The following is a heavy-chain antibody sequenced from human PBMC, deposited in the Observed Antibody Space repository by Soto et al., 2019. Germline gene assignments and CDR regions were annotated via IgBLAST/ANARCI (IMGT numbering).Heavy chain of an antibody. D-gene: IGHD1-1*01. J-gene: IGHJ5*02. CDR2: IYYSGST. V-gene: IGHV4-39*01. CDR3: ARHNHLHVEWFDP. CDR1: GGSISSSSYY. Sequence: SETLSLTCTVSGGSISSSSYYWGWIRQPPGKGLEWIGSIYYSGSTYYNPSLKSRVTISVDTSKNQFSLKLSSVTAADTAVYYCARHNHLHVEWFDPWGQGTLVTVSS.